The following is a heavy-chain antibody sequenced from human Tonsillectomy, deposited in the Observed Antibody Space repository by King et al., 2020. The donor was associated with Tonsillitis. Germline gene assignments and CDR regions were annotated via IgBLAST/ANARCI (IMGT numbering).Heavy chain of an antibody. D-gene: IGHD3-22*01. CDR3: ARYLRHYYDSSGYDDAFDI. CDR2: IYPGDSDT. J-gene: IGHJ3*02. V-gene: IGHV5-51*03. CDR1: GYRFTSYW. Sequence: VQLVESGAEVKKPGESLKISCRGSGYRFTSYWIGWVRQMPGKGLEWMGIIYPGDSDTRYSPSFQGQVTISGDESISTAYLQWSSLAASDTAIYYCARYLRHYYDSSGYDDAFDIWGQGTMVTVSS.